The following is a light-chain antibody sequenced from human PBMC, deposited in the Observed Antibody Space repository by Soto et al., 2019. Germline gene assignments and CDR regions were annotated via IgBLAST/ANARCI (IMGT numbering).Light chain of an antibody. CDR3: QNYNSAAPT. CDR1: QGISNY. V-gene: IGKV1-27*01. J-gene: IGKJ4*01. CDR2: AAS. Sequence: DIQMTQSPSSLSASVGDRVTITCRASQGISNYLAWYQHKTGKVPKLLIYAASTLQSGVTSRFSGSGSGPDFTLTISSLQPEYVANYHCQNYNSAAPTCGAGTKVEIK.